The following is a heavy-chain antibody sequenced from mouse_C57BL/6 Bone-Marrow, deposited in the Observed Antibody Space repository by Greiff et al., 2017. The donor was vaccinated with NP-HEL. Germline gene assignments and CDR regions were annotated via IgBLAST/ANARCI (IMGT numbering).Heavy chain of an antibody. V-gene: IGHV1-15*01. J-gene: IGHJ3*01. CDR3: TRGGTCAWFAY. D-gene: IGHD3-3*01. CDR1: GYTFTDYE. CDR2: IDPGTGGT. Sequence: QVQLQQSGAELVRPGASVTLSCKASGYTFTDYEMHWVKQTPVHGLEWIGAIDPGTGGTAYNQKFKGKAILTADKSSSTAYMELRSLTSEDSAVYYCTRGGTCAWFAYWGQGTLVTVSA.